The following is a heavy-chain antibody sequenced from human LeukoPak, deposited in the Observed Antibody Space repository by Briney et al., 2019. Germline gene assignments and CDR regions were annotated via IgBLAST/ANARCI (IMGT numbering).Heavy chain of an antibody. J-gene: IGHJ4*02. Sequence: GGSLRLSCEGSGFTFSNYWMGWVRQAPGKGLQWVANIKQDGSETFYVDSVKGRFTISRDNSKNTLYLQMNSLRAEDTAVYYCAKEVTSVEGGYWGQGTLVTVSS. CDR3: AKEVTSVEGGY. D-gene: IGHD5-18*01. V-gene: IGHV3-7*03. CDR2: IKQDGSET. CDR1: GFTFSNYW.